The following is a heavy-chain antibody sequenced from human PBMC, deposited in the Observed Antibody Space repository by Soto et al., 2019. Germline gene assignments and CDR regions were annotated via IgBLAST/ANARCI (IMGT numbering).Heavy chain of an antibody. CDR2: IGNRGRTI. V-gene: IGHV3-48*03. CDR1: GFTFSNYE. D-gene: IGHD4-4*01. Sequence: GGSLRLSCAASGFTFSNYEMNWVRQAPGKGLEWVSYIGNRGRTIYYADSVKGRFTISRDNAKNSLYLQMNSLRAEDTAVYYCARDPAIYSGKFDYGLDVWGQGTKVTVYS. CDR3: ARDPAIYSGKFDYGLDV. J-gene: IGHJ6*02.